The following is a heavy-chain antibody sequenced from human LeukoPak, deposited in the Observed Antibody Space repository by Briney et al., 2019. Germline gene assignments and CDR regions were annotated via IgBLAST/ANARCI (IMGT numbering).Heavy chain of an antibody. D-gene: IGHD5-18*01. Sequence: GGSLRLSCAASGFTVSSNYMSWVRQAPGKGLEWVSVIHSGGSTYYADSVKGRFTISRDNSKNTLYLQMNSLRAEDTAVYYCARSNVDTAMATDYWGQGTLVTVSS. CDR3: ARSNVDTAMATDY. CDR1: GFTVSSNY. J-gene: IGHJ4*02. CDR2: IHSGGST. V-gene: IGHV3-53*01.